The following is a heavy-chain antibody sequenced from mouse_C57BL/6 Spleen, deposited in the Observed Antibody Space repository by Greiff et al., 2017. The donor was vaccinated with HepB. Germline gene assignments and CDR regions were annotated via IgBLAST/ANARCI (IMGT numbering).Heavy chain of an antibody. CDR2: IDPSDSYT. J-gene: IGHJ2*01. CDR3: ARREIYDGYYGFDD. Sequence: QVHVKQPGAELVMPGASVKLSCKASGYTFTSYWMHWVKQRPGQGLEWIGEIDPSDSYTNYNQKFKGKSTLSVDKSSSTAYMQLSSLTSEDSAVYYCARREIYDGYYGFDDWGQGTTLTVSS. V-gene: IGHV1-69*01. D-gene: IGHD2-3*01. CDR1: GYTFTSYW.